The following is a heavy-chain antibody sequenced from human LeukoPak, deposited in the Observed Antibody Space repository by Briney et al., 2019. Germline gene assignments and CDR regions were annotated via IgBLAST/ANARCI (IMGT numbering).Heavy chain of an antibody. CDR2: IRYDGSNK. D-gene: IGHD3-10*01. CDR3: AKELTPMVRGVISP. V-gene: IGHV3-30*02. Sequence: GGSLRLSCAASGFTFSSYGMHWVRQAPGKGLEGVAFIRYDGSNKYYADSVKGRFTISRDNSKNTLYLQMNSLRAEDTAVYYCAKELTPMVRGVISPWGQGTLVTVSS. CDR1: GFTFSSYG. J-gene: IGHJ5*02.